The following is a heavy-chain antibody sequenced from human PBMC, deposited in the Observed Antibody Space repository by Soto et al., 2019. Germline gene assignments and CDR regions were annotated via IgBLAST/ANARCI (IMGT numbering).Heavy chain of an antibody. CDR3: ARDGDVNTGFGKDY. V-gene: IGHV3-33*01. CDR1: GFTFSSYG. Sequence: PGGSLRLSCAASGFTFSSYGMHRVRQAPGKGLEWVAFIWHDGGNKFYAESVKGRFTISRDNSKNTLYLQMTSLSAEDTAMYYCARDGDVNTGFGKDYWGQGTPVTVSS. D-gene: IGHD3-16*01. J-gene: IGHJ4*02. CDR2: IWHDGGNK.